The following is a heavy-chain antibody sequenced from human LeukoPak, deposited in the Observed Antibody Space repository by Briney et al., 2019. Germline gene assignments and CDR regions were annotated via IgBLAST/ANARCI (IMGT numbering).Heavy chain of an antibody. CDR2: ISPNSGGT. CDR1: GYTFTGYY. D-gene: IGHD3-22*01. Sequence: ASVKVSCKASGYTFTGYYMHWVRQAPGQGLEWMGWISPNSGGTNYAQKFQGRVTMTRDTSISTAYMELSRLRSDDTAVYYCARESEDSSGYYSDYWGQGTLVTVSS. V-gene: IGHV1-2*02. J-gene: IGHJ4*02. CDR3: ARESEDSSGYYSDY.